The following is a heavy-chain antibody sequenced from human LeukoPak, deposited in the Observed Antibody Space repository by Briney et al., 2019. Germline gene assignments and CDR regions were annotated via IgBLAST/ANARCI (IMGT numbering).Heavy chain of an antibody. Sequence: PGGSLRLSCAASGFTFSSYWMHWVRQAPGKGLVWVSRINSDGSSTSYADSVKGRFTISRDNAKNTLYLQMNSLRAEDTAMYYCARDRVGGGAFDIWGQGTMVTVSS. CDR3: ARDRVGGGAFDI. V-gene: IGHV3-74*01. CDR2: INSDGSST. J-gene: IGHJ3*02. D-gene: IGHD1-26*01. CDR1: GFTFSSYW.